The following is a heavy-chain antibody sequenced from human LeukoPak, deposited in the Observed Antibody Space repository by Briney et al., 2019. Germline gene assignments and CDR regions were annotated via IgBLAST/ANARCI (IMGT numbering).Heavy chain of an antibody. CDR2: INSDGSSA. CDR1: GFTFSSYR. J-gene: IGHJ4*02. Sequence: GGSLRLSCAASGFTFSSYRMHWVRQAPGKGLVWVSRINSDGSSASYADSVKGRFTISRDNAKNTLYLQMNSLRAEDTAVYYCARDYYDSSGYRFDYWGQGTLVTVSS. CDR3: ARDYYDSSGYRFDY. D-gene: IGHD3-22*01. V-gene: IGHV3-74*01.